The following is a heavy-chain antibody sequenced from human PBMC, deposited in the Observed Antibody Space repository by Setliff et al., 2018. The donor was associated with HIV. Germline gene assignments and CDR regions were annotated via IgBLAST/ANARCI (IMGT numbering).Heavy chain of an antibody. CDR3: ARHSPSDY. J-gene: IGHJ4*02. CDR2: IYTSGST. Sequence: NPSETLSLTCTVSSGSISSFYWSWIRQPPGKGLEWIGYIYTSGSTNYNPSLKSRVTISVDTSKNQFSLKLSSVTAADTAVYYCARHSPSDYWGQGTLVTVSS. CDR1: SGSISSFY. V-gene: IGHV4-4*09.